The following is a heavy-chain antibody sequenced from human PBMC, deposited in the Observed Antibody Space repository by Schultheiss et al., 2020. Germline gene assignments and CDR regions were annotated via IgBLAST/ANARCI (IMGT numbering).Heavy chain of an antibody. J-gene: IGHJ4*02. V-gene: IGHV3-30*02. CDR3: AKDRENFSGWYGASDY. CDR2: IQFDGSNK. CDR1: GFIFSNYG. D-gene: IGHD6-19*01. Sequence: GESLKISCAASGFIFSNYGMHWVRQAPGKGLEWVSFIQFDGSNKYYGDSVKGRFTVSRDNSKNTLHMQMNSLRPEDTAIYYCAKDRENFSGWYGASDYWGQGTLVTVSS.